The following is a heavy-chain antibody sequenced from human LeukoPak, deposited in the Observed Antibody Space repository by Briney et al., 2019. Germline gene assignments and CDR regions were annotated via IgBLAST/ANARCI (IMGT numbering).Heavy chain of an antibody. J-gene: IGHJ4*02. Sequence: PGGSLRLSCAASGFTFSSYWMNWVRQAPGKGLVWVSRIASDGSSTTYADSVKGRFSISRDNAKNTLYLQMNSLGVEDTAVYYRARGRPHGNDYWGQGTLVTVSS. CDR3: ARGRPHGNDY. V-gene: IGHV3-74*01. D-gene: IGHD4-23*01. CDR2: IASDGSST. CDR1: GFTFSSYW.